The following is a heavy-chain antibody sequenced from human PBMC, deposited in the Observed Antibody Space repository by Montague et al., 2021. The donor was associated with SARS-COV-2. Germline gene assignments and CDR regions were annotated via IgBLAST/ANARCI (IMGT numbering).Heavy chain of an antibody. V-gene: IGHV3-48*02. CDR1: GFTFRTYS. Sequence: SLRLSCAASGFTFRTYSMAWVRQAPGKGLEWVSYITSSSAIYYGXSVXGRFTISRDNAKNSLYLQMNSLRDEDTAVYYCARGSGYYYGSGSYFNARETLDVWGQGTTVTVSS. CDR2: ITSSSAI. J-gene: IGHJ6*02. D-gene: IGHD3-10*01. CDR3: ARGSGYYYGSGSYFNARETLDV.